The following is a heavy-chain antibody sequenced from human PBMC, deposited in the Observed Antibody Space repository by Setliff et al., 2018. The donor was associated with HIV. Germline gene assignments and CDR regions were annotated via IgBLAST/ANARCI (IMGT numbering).Heavy chain of an antibody. J-gene: IGHJ4*02. CDR3: ARVGRGSFHY. V-gene: IGHV4-30-2*01. CDR1: GGSISSGGYS. D-gene: IGHD3-10*01. Sequence: SETLSLTCAVSGGSISSGGYSWSWIRQPPGKGLEWIGYIYHSGSTYYNPSLKSRVTISVDRSKNQFSLKLSSVTAADTAVYYCARVGRGSFHYWGQGTLVTVSS. CDR2: IYHSGST.